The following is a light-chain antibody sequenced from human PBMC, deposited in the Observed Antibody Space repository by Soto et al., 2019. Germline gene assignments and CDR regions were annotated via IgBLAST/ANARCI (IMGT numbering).Light chain of an antibody. CDR2: AAS. V-gene: IGKV1-27*01. CDR3: QKYSSVPV. J-gene: IGKJ3*01. Sequence: IQMAQSPTSLSASVGDRVTITCRASQDIRNFVAWYQQKPGKAPKLLIYAASTLQSGVPSRFSGSGSGTDFTLTINNLQPEDVATYSCQKYSSVPVFGPGTKVEIK. CDR1: QDIRNF.